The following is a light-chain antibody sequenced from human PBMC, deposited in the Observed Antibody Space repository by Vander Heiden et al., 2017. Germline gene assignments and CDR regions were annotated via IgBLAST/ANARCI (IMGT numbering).Light chain of an antibody. Sequence: QSVLTQPPSASGTPGQRVTISCSGSISNLGSNYVYWYQQVQGTAHKPLIYMNSQRTSGVPERCSGSKSGTSGSLAISGLRAEDEADYYCAAWDDSLKGWGFGGGTKLTVL. CDR2: MNS. V-gene: IGLV1-47*01. J-gene: IGLJ3*02. CDR3: AAWDDSLKGWG. CDR1: ISNLGSNY.